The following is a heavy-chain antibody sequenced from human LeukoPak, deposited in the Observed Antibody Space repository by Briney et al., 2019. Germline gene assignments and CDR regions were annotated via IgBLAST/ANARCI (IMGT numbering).Heavy chain of an antibody. J-gene: IGHJ6*02. CDR3: ARFGEAYYYYGMDV. V-gene: IGHV4-34*01. Sequence: PSETLSLTCAVYGGSFSGYYWSWIRQPPGKGLEWIGEINHSGSTNYNPSLKSRVTISVDTSKNQFPLKLSSVTAADTAVYYCARFGEAYYYYGMDVWGQGTTVTVSS. CDR1: GGSFSGYY. CDR2: INHSGST. D-gene: IGHD3-10*01.